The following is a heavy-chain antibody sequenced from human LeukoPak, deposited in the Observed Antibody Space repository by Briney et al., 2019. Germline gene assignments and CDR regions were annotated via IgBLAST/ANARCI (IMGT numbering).Heavy chain of an antibody. J-gene: IGHJ6*02. CDR1: GYTITSYY. Sequence: ASVKVSCKASGYTITSYYMHWVRQAPGQGLEWMGIINPSGGSTSYAQKFQGRVTMTRDTSTSTVYMELSSLRSEDTAVYYCAREGFLNDILTGTLMWGPSKYYYYGMDVWGQGTTVTVSS. D-gene: IGHD3-9*01. CDR3: AREGFLNDILTGTLMWGPSKYYYYGMDV. CDR2: INPSGGST. V-gene: IGHV1-46*01.